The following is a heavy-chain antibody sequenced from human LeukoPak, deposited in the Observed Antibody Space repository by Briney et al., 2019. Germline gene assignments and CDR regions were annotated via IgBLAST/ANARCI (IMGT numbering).Heavy chain of an antibody. CDR2: ISSSGSTI. CDR1: GFTFSSYS. J-gene: IGHJ2*01. V-gene: IGHV3-48*04. CDR3: ARDGLTTVGVAHAMHWYFDL. D-gene: IGHD3-3*01. Sequence: GGSLRLSWAASGFTFSSYSMNWVRQAPGKGLEWVSYISSSGSTIYYADSVKGRFTISRDNAKNSLYLQMSSQRAEDTAVYYCARDGLTTVGVAHAMHWYFDLWGRGTLVTVSS.